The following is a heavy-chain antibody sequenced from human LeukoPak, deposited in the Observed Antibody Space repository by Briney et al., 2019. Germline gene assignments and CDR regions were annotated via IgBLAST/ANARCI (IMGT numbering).Heavy chain of an antibody. J-gene: IGHJ4*02. CDR3: AKLKTVGAIPNLDY. Sequence: GGSLRLSCVASGFTFSSHGMNWVRQAPGKGLEWVSGITSGTRTYYADSVKGRFTISRDNSKNTLFLLMNSLRAEDTAVYYCAKLKTVGAIPNLDYWGQGTLVTVSS. CDR1: GFTFSSHG. V-gene: IGHV3-23*01. CDR2: ITSGTRT. D-gene: IGHD1-26*01.